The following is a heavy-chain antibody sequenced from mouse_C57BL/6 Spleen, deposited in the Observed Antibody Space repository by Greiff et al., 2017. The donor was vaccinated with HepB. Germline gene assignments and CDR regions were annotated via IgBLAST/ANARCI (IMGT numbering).Heavy chain of an antibody. CDR1: GYTFTSYW. D-gene: IGHD1-1*01. J-gene: IGHJ2*01. Sequence: VQLQQSGAELVKPGASVKLSCKASGYTFTSYWMHWVKQRPGQGLEWIGMIHPNSGSTNYNEKFKSKATLTVDKSSSTAYMQLSSLTSEDSAVYYCARNHYGSRGYYFDYWGQGTTLTVSS. CDR3: ARNHYGSRGYYFDY. CDR2: IHPNSGST. V-gene: IGHV1-64*01.